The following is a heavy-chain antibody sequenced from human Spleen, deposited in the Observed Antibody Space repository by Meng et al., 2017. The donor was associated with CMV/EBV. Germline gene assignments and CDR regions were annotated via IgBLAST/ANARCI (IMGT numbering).Heavy chain of an antibody. CDR3: VRDLKYSGYDPYYFDY. CDR1: GFTFDDYA. V-gene: IGHV3-9*01. D-gene: IGHD5-12*01. J-gene: IGHJ4*02. CDR2: ISWNSGSI. Sequence: SLKISCAASGFTFDDYAMHWVRQASGKGLEWVSGISWNSGSIGYADSVKGRFTISRDNANNSLYLQMNSLRAEDTAVYYCVRDLKYSGYDPYYFDYWGQGTVVTVSS.